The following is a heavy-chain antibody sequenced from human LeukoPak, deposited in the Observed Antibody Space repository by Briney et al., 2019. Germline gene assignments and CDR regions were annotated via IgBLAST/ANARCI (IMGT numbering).Heavy chain of an antibody. V-gene: IGHV3-53*01. D-gene: IGHD6-13*01. Sequence: GGSLRLSCAASGFTVSSNYMSWVRQAPGKGLEWVSVIYSGGSTYYADSVKGRFTISRDNSKNTLYLQMNSLRAEDTAVYYCARSPSRSSSWYVPHLDYWGQGTLVTVSS. J-gene: IGHJ4*02. CDR1: GFTVSSNY. CDR3: ARSPSRSSSWYVPHLDY. CDR2: IYSGGST.